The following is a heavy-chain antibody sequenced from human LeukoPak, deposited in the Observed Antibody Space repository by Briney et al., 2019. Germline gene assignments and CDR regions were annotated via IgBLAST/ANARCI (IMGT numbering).Heavy chain of an antibody. Sequence: PGGSLRLSCAASGFTFSSYAMIWVRLAPGKGLEWVSTISGGGGTTYYAVSVKGRFTISRDNSKSTLYLQMNSLRAEGTALYYCAREVPYFDHWGQGTLVTVSS. V-gene: IGHV3-23*01. CDR2: ISGGGGTT. CDR1: GFTFSSYA. D-gene: IGHD2-2*01. J-gene: IGHJ4*02. CDR3: AREVPYFDH.